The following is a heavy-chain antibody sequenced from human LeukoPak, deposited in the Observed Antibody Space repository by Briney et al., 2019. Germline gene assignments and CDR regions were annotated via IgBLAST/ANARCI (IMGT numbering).Heavy chain of an antibody. D-gene: IGHD2-15*01. CDR1: GYTFTGYY. CDR3: ARDPWGGYCRGGSCYD. J-gene: IGHJ4*02. V-gene: IGHV1-2*02. Sequence: ASVKVSCKASGYTFTGYYMHWVRQAPGQGLEWMGWINPNSGGTNYAQKFQGRVTMTRDTSISTAYMELSRLRSDDTAVYYCARDPWGGYCRGGSCYDWGQGTLVTVSS. CDR2: INPNSGGT.